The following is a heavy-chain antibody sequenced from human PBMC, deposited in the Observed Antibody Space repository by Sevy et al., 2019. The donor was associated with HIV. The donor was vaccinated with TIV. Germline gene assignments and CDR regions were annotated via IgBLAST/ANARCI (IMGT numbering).Heavy chain of an antibody. D-gene: IGHD3-16*02. V-gene: IGHV3-49*03. CDR1: GFTFGDYA. CDR2: IRSKAYVGKT. CDR3: TRALLSDYVWGSYRWNFDY. Sequence: GGSLRLSCTASGFTFGDYAMSWFRQAPGKGLEWVGFIRSKAYVGKTEYAASVKGRFTISRDDSKSIAYLQMNSLKTEDTAVYYCTRALLSDYVWGSYRWNFDYWGQGTLVTVSS. J-gene: IGHJ4*02.